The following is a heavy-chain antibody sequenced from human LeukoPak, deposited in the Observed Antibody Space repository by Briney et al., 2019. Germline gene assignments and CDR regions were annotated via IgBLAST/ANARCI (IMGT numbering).Heavy chain of an antibody. CDR2: IIPILGIA. D-gene: IGHD3-22*01. V-gene: IGHV1-69*02. Sequence: SVKVSCKASGGTFSSYTISWVPQAPGQGLEWIGRIIPILGIANYAQKFQGRVTITADKSTSTAYMELSSLRSEDTAVYYCATHPDYYDSSGYYSGSSDYWGQGTLVTVSS. CDR1: GGTFSSYT. J-gene: IGHJ4*02. CDR3: ATHPDYYDSSGYYSGSSDY.